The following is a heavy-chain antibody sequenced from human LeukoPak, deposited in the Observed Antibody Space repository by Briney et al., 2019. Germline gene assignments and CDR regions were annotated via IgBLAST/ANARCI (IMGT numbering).Heavy chain of an antibody. CDR3: AREAVTMVRIFDY. CDR2: ISSSGSTI. J-gene: IGHJ4*02. CDR1: GVTFSDYY. V-gene: IGHV3-11*01. D-gene: IGHD3-10*01. Sequence: GGSLRLSCAASGVTFSDYYMSWIRQAPGKGLEWVSYISSSGSTIYYADSVKGRFTISRDNAKNSLYLQMNSLRAEDTAVYYCAREAVTMVRIFDYWGQGTLVTVSS.